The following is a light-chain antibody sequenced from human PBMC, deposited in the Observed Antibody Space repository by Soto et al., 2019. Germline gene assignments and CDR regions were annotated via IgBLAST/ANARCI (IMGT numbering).Light chain of an antibody. CDR2: GAS. Sequence: EIVVTQSPVTLCLSTGERATLSCRASQTVSSSFLAWYHQKRGQAPRLLIYGASYRAPGVPDRLSGGGSGKDFTLTIIRLEPEDFAIYSFHQYGATPWTFGQVTKVEIK. CDR3: HQYGATPWT. J-gene: IGKJ1*01. V-gene: IGKV3-20*01. CDR1: QTVSSSF.